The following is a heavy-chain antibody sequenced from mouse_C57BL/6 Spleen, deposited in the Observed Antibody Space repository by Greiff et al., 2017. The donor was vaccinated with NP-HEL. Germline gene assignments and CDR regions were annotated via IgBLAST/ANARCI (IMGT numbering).Heavy chain of an antibody. CDR3: ARSPSHYYGSSSGYYAMDD. CDR2: IDPSDSYT. V-gene: IGHV1-69*01. J-gene: IGHJ4*01. CDR1: GYTFTSYW. Sequence: LQQPGAELVMPGASVKLSCKASGYTFTSYWMHWVKQRPGQGLEWIGEIDPSDSYTNYNQKFKGKSTLTVDKSSSTAYMQLSSLTSEDSAVYYCARSPSHYYGSSSGYYAMDDWGQGTSVTVSS. D-gene: IGHD1-1*01.